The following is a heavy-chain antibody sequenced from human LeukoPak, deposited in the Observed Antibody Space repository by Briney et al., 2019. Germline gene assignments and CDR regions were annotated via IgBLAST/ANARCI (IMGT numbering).Heavy chain of an antibody. CDR1: GGSISSYSYY. J-gene: IGHJ4*02. CDR3: ARHGDSSVWYVAY. Sequence: PSETLSLTCTVSGGSISSYSYYWVWIRQPPGKGLEWIGSIYYSGTTYYNPSLKSRATISVDTSNNQFSLRLSSVTAADTAVYYCARHGDSSVWYVAYWGQGTLVTVSS. D-gene: IGHD6-19*01. CDR2: IYYSGTT. V-gene: IGHV4-39*01.